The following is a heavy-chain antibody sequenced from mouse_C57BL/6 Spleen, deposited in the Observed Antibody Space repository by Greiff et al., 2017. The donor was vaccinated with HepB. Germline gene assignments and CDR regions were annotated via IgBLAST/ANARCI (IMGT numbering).Heavy chain of an antibody. D-gene: IGHD2-3*01. J-gene: IGHJ2*01. CDR1: GYAFSSSW. V-gene: IGHV1-82*01. Sequence: QVQLQQSGPELVKPGASVKISCKASGYAFSSSWMNWVKQRPGKGLEWIGRIYPGDGDTNYNGKFKGKATLTADKSSSTAYMQLSSLTSEDSAVYFCANGYYGGGYWGQGTTLTVSS. CDR3: ANGYYGGGY. CDR2: IYPGDGDT.